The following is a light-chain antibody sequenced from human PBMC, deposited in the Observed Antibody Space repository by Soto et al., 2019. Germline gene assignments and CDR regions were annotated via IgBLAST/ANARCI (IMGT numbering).Light chain of an antibody. J-gene: IGKJ2*01. Sequence: EIVMTQSPATLSVSPGERATLSCRASQSVSSNLAWYQQKPGQAPRLLIYGASTRATGIPARFSGSGSGTEFTLTISSLQSEDFAVYYCQRYNYWPYTFGQGTKVDIK. V-gene: IGKV3-15*01. CDR2: GAS. CDR1: QSVSSN. CDR3: QRYNYWPYT.